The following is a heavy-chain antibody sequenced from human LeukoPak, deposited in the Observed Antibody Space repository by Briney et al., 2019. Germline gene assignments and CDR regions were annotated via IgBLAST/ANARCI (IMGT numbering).Heavy chain of an antibody. CDR1: GYTFTSYG. D-gene: IGHD3-10*01. J-gene: IGHJ4*02. CDR2: ISDYNGST. CDR3: ARGLLWFGEPHGADY. Sequence: ASVTVSCKASGYTFTSYGISWVRQAPGQGREWMGWISDYNGSTNYAHKLQGRVTMTTDTSTSTAYMELRSLRSDDTAVYYCARGLLWFGEPHGADYWGQGTLVTVSP. V-gene: IGHV1-18*04.